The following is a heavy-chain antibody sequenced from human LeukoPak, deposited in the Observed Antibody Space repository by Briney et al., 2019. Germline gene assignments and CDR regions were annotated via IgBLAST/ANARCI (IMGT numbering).Heavy chain of an antibody. CDR3: AGGRSATGGG. CDR1: GFTFSTYR. D-gene: IGHD6-13*01. V-gene: IGHV3-74*01. Sequence: PGGSLTLPCAASGFTFSTYRVHWARAVTGEGLVWVSRINSDGSITTYADAVKARFTISRHNSKNTPYLQMNSLRVEDTAGCYCAGGRSATGGGWGQGTMVTVSS. J-gene: IGHJ3*01. CDR2: INSDGSIT.